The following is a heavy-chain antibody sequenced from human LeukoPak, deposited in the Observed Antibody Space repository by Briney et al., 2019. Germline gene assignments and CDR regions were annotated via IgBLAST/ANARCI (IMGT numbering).Heavy chain of an antibody. J-gene: IGHJ4*02. D-gene: IGHD2-21*01. Sequence: SVKVSCKASGGTFNSYAISWVRQAPGQGLEWMGGIIPIFGTTNYARKFRGRVTLTADKSTRTAYMELSSLRSEDTAVYYCAREIDWRDPPHFDYWGQGPLVPFSS. CDR1: GGTFNSYA. CDR3: AREIDWRDPPHFDY. CDR2: IIPIFGTT. V-gene: IGHV1-69*06.